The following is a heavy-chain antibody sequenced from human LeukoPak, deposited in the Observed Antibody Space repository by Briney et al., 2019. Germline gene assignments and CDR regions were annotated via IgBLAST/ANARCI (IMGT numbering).Heavy chain of an antibody. CDR1: GGSISSGGYY. CDR3: ARVVPPTTAVTPFRNWFDP. D-gene: IGHD4-17*01. CDR2: IYYSGST. V-gene: IGHV4-31*03. Sequence: SETLSLTCTVSGGSISSGGYYWSWIRQHPGKGLEWIGYIYYSGSTYYNPSLKSRVTISVDTFKNQFSLKLSSVTAADTAVYYCARVVPPTTAVTPFRNWFDPWGQGTLVTVSS. J-gene: IGHJ5*02.